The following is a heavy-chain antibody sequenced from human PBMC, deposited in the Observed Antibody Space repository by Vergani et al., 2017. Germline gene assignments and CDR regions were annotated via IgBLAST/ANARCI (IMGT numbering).Heavy chain of an antibody. V-gene: IGHV4-59*01. Sequence: QVQLQESGPGLVKPSQTLSLTCTVSGGPISSYYWSWIRQPPGKGLEWIGYIYYSGSTNYNPSLKSRVTISVDTSKNQFSLKLSSVTAADTAVYYCARGGGYYYEFDYWGQGTLVTVSS. CDR1: GGPISSYY. CDR3: ARGGGYYYEFDY. D-gene: IGHD3-22*01. CDR2: IYYSGST. J-gene: IGHJ4*02.